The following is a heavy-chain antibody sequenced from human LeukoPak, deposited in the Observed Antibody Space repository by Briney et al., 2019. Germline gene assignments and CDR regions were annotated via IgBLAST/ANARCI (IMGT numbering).Heavy chain of an antibody. V-gene: IGHV4-39*01. CDR3: ARHNPISDAFDI. CDR2: IYYSGST. CDR1: GGSMSSSSYY. J-gene: IGHJ3*02. D-gene: IGHD1-14*01. Sequence: SETLSLTCTVSGGSMSSSSYYWGWIRQPPGKGLEWIGSIYYSGSTYYNPSLKSRVTISVDTSKNQFSLKLSSVTAADTAVYYCARHNPISDAFDIWGQGTMVTVSS.